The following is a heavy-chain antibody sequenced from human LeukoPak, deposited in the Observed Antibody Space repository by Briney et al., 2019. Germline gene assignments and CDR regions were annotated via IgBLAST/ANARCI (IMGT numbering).Heavy chain of an antibody. Sequence: SETLSLTCTVSGGSISGYYWSWLRQPPGKGLEWLGCIYYSGNTNYNPSLKSRVTISVDTSNNQFSLKLSSVTAADTAVYYCARNFGSSWYYFDYWGQGTLVTVSS. D-gene: IGHD6-13*01. V-gene: IGHV4-59*01. J-gene: IGHJ4*02. CDR1: GGSISGYY. CDR3: ARNFGSSWYYFDY. CDR2: IYYSGNT.